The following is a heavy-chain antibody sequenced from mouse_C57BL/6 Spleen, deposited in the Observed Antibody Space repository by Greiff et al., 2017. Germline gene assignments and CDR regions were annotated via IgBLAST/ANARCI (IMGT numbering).Heavy chain of an antibody. V-gene: IGHV1-53*01. CDR2: INPSNGGT. CDR1: GYTFTSYW. J-gene: IGHJ2*01. Sequence: VQLQQPGTELVKPGASVKLSCKASGYTFTSYWMHWVKQRPGQGLEWIGNINPSNGGTNYNEKFKSKATLTVDKSSSTAYMQLSSLTSEDSAVYYCARSPFYDGYYVDYWGQGTTLTVSS. D-gene: IGHD2-3*01. CDR3: ARSPFYDGYYVDY.